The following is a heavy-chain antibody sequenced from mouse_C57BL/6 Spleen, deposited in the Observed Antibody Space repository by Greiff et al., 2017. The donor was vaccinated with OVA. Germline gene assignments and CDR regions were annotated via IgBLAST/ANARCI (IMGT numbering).Heavy chain of an antibody. CDR1: GYTFTDYN. CDR3: ARGLGRAWFAY. V-gene: IGHV1-22*01. CDR2: INPNNGGT. D-gene: IGHD4-1*01. Sequence: EVQLQQSGPELVKPGASVKMSCKASGYTFTDYNMHWVKQSHGKSLEWIGYINPNNGGTSYNQKFKGKATLTVNKSSSIAYMELRSLTSEDSAVYYCARGLGRAWFAYWGQGTLVTVSA. J-gene: IGHJ3*01.